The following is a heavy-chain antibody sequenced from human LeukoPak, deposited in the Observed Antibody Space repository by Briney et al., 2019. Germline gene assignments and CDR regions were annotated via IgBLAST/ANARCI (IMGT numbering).Heavy chain of an antibody. V-gene: IGHV4-4*02. CDR2: ISHSGST. CDR3: AREYGSDALDV. CDR1: GDSISSTNW. Sequence: SGTLSLTCAVSGDSISSTNWWSWVRQPPGKGLEWNGEISHSGSTNYNPSLKGRVTISVDKSKNQLSLEVTSVTAADTAVFYCAREYGSDALDVWGQGTMVTVSS. J-gene: IGHJ3*01. D-gene: IGHD4-17*01.